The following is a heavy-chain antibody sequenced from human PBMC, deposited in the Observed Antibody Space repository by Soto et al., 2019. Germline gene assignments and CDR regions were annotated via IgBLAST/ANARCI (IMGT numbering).Heavy chain of an antibody. V-gene: IGHV1-69*13. CDR2: IIPIFGTA. CDR1: GGTFSSYA. D-gene: IGHD2-8*01. CDR3: EGVALSNDPEDT. Sequence: VASVKVSCKASGGTFSSYAISWVRQAPGQGLEWMGGIIPIFGTANYAQKFQGRVTITADESTSTAYMELSSLRSEDTAVYYSEGVALSNDPEDTWGQGTLVTVSS. J-gene: IGHJ5*02.